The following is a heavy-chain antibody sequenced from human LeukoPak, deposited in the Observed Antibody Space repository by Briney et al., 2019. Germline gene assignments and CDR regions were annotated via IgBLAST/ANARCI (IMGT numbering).Heavy chain of an antibody. CDR3: ARDRRDWFDS. V-gene: IGHV1-18*01. Sequence: ASVKVSCKASGYTFTSYSISWVRQAPGQGLEWMGWISAYNGNTNYAQKLQGRVTMTTDTSTNTAYLEVRSLRSDDTAVYYCARDRRDWFDSWGQGTLVTVSS. CDR2: ISAYNGNT. J-gene: IGHJ5*01. CDR1: GYTFTSYS.